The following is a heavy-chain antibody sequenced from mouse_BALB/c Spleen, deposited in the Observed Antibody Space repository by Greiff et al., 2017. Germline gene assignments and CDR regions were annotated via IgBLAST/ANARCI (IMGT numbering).Heavy chain of an antibody. CDR2: ISYSGST. CDR1: GYSITSDYA. D-gene: IGHD2-14*01. Sequence: EVQLQESGPGLVKPSQSLSLTCTVTGYSITSDYAWNWIRQFPGNKLEWMGYISYSGSTSYNPSLKSRISITRDTSKNQFFLQLNSVTTEDTATYYCARWGGYDYAMDYWGQGTSVTVSS. CDR3: ARWGGYDYAMDY. V-gene: IGHV3-2*02. J-gene: IGHJ4*01.